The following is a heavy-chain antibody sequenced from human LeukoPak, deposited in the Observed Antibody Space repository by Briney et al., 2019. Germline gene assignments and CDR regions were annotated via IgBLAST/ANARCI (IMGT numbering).Heavy chain of an antibody. V-gene: IGHV4-39*01. D-gene: IGHD4-11*01. CDR3: ARPQRYSNYALDY. CDR1: GGSISGSSYY. J-gene: IGHJ4*02. CDR2: IYYSGST. Sequence: SETLSLTRTVSGGSISGSSYYWGWIRQPPGKGLEWIGSIYYSGSTYYKPSLKSRVTMSVDTSKNQFSLKLSSVTAADTAVYYCARPQRYSNYALDYWGRGTLVTVSS.